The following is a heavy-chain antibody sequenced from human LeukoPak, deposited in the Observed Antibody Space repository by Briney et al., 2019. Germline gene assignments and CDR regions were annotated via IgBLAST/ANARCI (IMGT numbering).Heavy chain of an antibody. CDR3: AREDWNSGYSSSHPDY. CDR1: GYTFTSYG. CDR2: INPNSGGT. Sequence: ASVKVSCKASGYTFTSYGISWVRQAPGQGLEWMGWINPNSGGTNYAQKFQGRVTMTRDTSISTAYMELSRLRSDDTAVYYCAREDWNSGYSSSHPDYWGQGTLVTVSS. J-gene: IGHJ4*02. D-gene: IGHD6-13*01. V-gene: IGHV1-2*02.